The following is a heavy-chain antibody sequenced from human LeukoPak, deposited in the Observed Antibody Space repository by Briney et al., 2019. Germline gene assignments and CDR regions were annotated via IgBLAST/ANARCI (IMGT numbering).Heavy chain of an antibody. Sequence: PGGSLRLSCAASGFTFSSNAMSWVRQAPGKGLEWVSAISGSGGSTYYADSVKGRFTISRANSKNTLYLQMNSLRAEDTAVYYCARDYDFWSGYSDDAFDIWGQGTMVTVS. J-gene: IGHJ3*02. V-gene: IGHV3-23*01. CDR1: GFTFSSNA. CDR2: ISGSGGST. CDR3: ARDYDFWSGYSDDAFDI. D-gene: IGHD3-3*01.